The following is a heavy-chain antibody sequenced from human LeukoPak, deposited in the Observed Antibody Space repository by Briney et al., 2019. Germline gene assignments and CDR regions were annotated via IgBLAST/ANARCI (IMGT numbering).Heavy chain of an antibody. CDR3: TRGRTWIQPGYWFDP. CDR1: GGTLSSYA. CDR2: IIPIFGTA. Sequence: SVKVSCKASGGTLSSYAISWVRQAPGQGLEWMGRIIPIFGTANYAQKFQGRVTITTDESTSTAYMELSCLRSEDTAVYYCTRGRTWIQPGYWFDPCGQGTLVTVSS. J-gene: IGHJ5*02. D-gene: IGHD5-18*01. V-gene: IGHV1-69*05.